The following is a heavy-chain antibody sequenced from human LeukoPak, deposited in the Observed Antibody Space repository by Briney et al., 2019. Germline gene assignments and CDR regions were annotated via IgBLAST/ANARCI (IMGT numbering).Heavy chain of an antibody. V-gene: IGHV3-7*01. CDR1: GFTFSSYW. J-gene: IGHJ6*03. D-gene: IGHD1/OR15-1a*01. CDR3: ARDRLEQPYYYYYMDV. Sequence: PGGSLRLSCAASGFTFSSYWMSWVRQAPGKGLEWVANIKQDGSEKYYVDSVKGRFTTSRDNAKNSLYLQMNSLRAEDTAVYYCARDRLEQPYYYYYMDVWGKGTTVTVSS. CDR2: IKQDGSEK.